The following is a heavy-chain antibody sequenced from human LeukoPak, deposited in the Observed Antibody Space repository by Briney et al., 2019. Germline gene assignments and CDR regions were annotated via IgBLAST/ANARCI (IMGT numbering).Heavy chain of an antibody. CDR1: GFTFSSYG. V-gene: IGHV3-30*03. J-gene: IGHJ5*02. D-gene: IGHD3-3*01. CDR2: ISYDGSNK. CDR3: ARDFWANWFDP. Sequence: PGRSLRLSCAASGFTFSSYGMHWVRQAPGKGLEWVAVISYDGSNKYYADSVKGRFTISRDNSKNTLYLQMNSLRAEDTAVYYCARDFWANWFDPWGQGTLVTVSS.